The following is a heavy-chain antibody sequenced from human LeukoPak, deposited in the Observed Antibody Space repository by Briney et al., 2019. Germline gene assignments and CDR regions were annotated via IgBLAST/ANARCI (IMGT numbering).Heavy chain of an antibody. J-gene: IGHJ4*02. CDR2: IIPIFGTA. CDR3: AREVYYYDSSGYRDY. CDR1: GGTFSSYA. Sequence: ASVKVSCKAPGGTFSSYAISWVRQAPGQGLEWMGRIIPIFGTANYAQKFQGRVTITTDESTSTAYMELSSLRSEGTAVYYCAREVYYYDSSGYRDYWGQGTLVTVSS. V-gene: IGHV1-69*05. D-gene: IGHD3-22*01.